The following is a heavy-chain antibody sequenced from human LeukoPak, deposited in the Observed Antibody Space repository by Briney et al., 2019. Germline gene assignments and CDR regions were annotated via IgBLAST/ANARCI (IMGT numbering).Heavy chain of an antibody. Sequence: PSETLSLTXAVYGGSFSGYYWSWIRQPPGKGLEWIGEINHSGSTNYNPSLKSRVTISVDTSKNQFSLKLSSVTAADTAVYYCARTYSNYVSLNWFDPWGQGTLVTVSS. CDR3: ARTYSNYVSLNWFDP. CDR2: INHSGST. J-gene: IGHJ5*02. V-gene: IGHV4-34*01. D-gene: IGHD4-11*01. CDR1: GGSFSGYY.